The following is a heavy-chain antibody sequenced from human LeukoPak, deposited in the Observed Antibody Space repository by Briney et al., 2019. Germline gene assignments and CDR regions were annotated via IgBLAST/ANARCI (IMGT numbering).Heavy chain of an antibody. J-gene: IGHJ4*02. Sequence: GGSPRLSCAASGFTVSSNYMSWVRQAPGKGLEWVSVIYSGGSTYYADSAKGRFTISRDNSKNTLYLQMNSLRAEDTAVYYCARGPVVPAASFDYWGQGTLVTVSS. CDR2: IYSGGST. CDR1: GFTVSSNY. CDR3: ARGPVVPAASFDY. D-gene: IGHD2-2*01. V-gene: IGHV3-66*01.